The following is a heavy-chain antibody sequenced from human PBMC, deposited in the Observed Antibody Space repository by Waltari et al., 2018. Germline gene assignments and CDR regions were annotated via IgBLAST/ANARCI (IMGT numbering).Heavy chain of an antibody. CDR3: ARDGYYSTTSCPERGDPFDI. CDR1: VGSISSYY. J-gene: IGHJ3*02. D-gene: IGHD2-2*03. Sequence: QVQLQESGPGLVKPSETLSLTCTVSVGSISSYYWSWIRQPAGKGLEWIGRIHSSGTINSNPSIKSRITMSVDTSKNQFSLKLSSVTAADTAVYSCARDGYYSTTSCPERGDPFDIWGQGTMVTVSS. V-gene: IGHV4-4*07. CDR2: IHSSGTI.